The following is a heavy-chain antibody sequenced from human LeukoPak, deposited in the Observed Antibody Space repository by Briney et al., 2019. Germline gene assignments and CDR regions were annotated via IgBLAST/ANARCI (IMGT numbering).Heavy chain of an antibody. Sequence: PGGSLRLSCAASGFTFSSYWVHWVRQVPGKGLVWVSRINSDASSTNYADSVKGRFTISRDNAKNTLYLQMNSLRAEDTAVYYCTRVRGYDFDFWGQGTLVTVSS. D-gene: IGHD5-12*01. CDR3: TRVRGYDFDF. CDR1: GFTFSSYW. CDR2: INSDASST. J-gene: IGHJ4*02. V-gene: IGHV3-74*01.